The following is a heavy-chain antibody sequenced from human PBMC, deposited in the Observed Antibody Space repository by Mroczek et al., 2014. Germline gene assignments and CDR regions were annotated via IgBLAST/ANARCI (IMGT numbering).Heavy chain of an antibody. Sequence: QVQLVESGPGLVKPSETLSLTCTVSGGSISSYYWSWIRQPPGKGLEWIGYIYYSGSTNYNPSLKSRVTISVDTSKNQFSLKLSSVTAADTAVYYCAREVIVGATDHDAFDIWGQGTMVTVSS. CDR3: AREVIVGATDHDAFDI. V-gene: IGHV4-59*01. CDR2: IYYSGST. D-gene: IGHD1-26*01. J-gene: IGHJ3*02. CDR1: GGSISSYY.